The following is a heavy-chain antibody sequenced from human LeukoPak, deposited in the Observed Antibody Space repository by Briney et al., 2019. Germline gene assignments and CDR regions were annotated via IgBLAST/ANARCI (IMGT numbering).Heavy chain of an antibody. CDR1: GFTFSSYS. D-gene: IGHD5-18*01. J-gene: IGHJ3*02. CDR2: ISSSSSTK. CDR3: ASPSYSYGAFDI. Sequence: GGSLRLSCAASGFTFSSYSMNWVRQAPGKGLEWVSYISSSSSTKFYADSVKGRFTISRDNAKNSLYLQMNSLRAEDTAVYYCASPSYSYGAFDIWGQGTMVTVSS. V-gene: IGHV3-48*04.